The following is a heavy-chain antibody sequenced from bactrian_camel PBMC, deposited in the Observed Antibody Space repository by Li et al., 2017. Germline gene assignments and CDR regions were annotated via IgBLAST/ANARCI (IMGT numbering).Heavy chain of an antibody. V-gene: IGHV3S53*01. D-gene: IGHD7*01. CDR2: IGGDGST. J-gene: IGHJ4*01. Sequence: HVQLVESGGGSVQAGRSLRLSCVASGFAGSNFYMAWFRQAPGEEREGVAAIGGDGSTNYLEDVQGRFIISRENGKNIVTLEMNALKPEDTATYYCAADLVTDVPSLVETQYYYWGQGTQVTVS. CDR1: GFAGSNFY. CDR3: AADLVTDVPSLVETQYYY.